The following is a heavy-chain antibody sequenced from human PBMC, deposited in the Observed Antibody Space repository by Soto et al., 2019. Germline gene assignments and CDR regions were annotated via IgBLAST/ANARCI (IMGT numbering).Heavy chain of an antibody. CDR3: GRLTKCSGNSYPNFDY. V-gene: IGHV3-7*03. D-gene: IGHD1-26*01. CDR2: LNQGGSEK. J-gene: IGHJ4*02. Sequence: GGSLRLSCATSGFRFSTFWMGWVRQAPGKGLEWVANLNQGGSEKYSVDSVKGRFTISRDNTDNSLYLQMNNLRAEDSAVYYCGRLTKCSGNSYPNFDYWGQGTLVTVSS. CDR1: GFRFSTFW.